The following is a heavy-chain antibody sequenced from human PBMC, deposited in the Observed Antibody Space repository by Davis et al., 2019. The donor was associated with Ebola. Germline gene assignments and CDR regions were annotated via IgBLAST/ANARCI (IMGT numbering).Heavy chain of an antibody. V-gene: IGHV1-69*04. J-gene: IGHJ6*02. CDR1: GGTFSSYA. D-gene: IGHD5-18*01. Sequence: AASVKVSCKASGGTFSSYAISWVRQAPGQGLEWMGRIIPILGIANYAQKFQGRVTITADKSTSTAYMELSSLRSEDTAVYYCARGAHNSRGYSYSGGDYYYGMDVWGQGTTVTVSS. CDR3: ARGAHNSRGYSYSGGDYYYGMDV. CDR2: IIPILGIA.